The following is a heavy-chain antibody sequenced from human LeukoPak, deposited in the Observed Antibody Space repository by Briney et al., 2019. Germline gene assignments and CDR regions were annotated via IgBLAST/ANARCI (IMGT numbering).Heavy chain of an antibody. CDR2: IWYDGSNK. J-gene: IGHJ4*02. V-gene: IGHV3-30*02. Sequence: GGSLRLSCAASGFTFSSYGMHWVRQAPGKGLEWVAVIWYDGSNKYYADSVKGRFTISRDNSKNTLYLQMNSLRAEDTAVYYCAKDRGSYTVAVVSPGDYWGQGTLVTVSS. CDR1: GFTFSSYG. CDR3: AKDRGSYTVAVVSPGDY. D-gene: IGHD1-26*01.